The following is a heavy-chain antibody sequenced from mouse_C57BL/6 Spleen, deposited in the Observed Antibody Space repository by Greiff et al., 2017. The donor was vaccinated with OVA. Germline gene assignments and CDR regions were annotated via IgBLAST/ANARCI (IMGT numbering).Heavy chain of an antibody. V-gene: IGHV1-61*01. CDR3: ARGFTTVVAPCAMDY. J-gene: IGHJ4*01. CDR2: ISPSDSET. D-gene: IGHD1-1*01. CDR1: GYTFPSYW. Sequence: QVQLQQPGAELVRPGSSVKLSCKASGYTFPSYWMDWVKQRPGQGLEWIGNISPSDSETHYNQKFKDKSTLTVDKSSSTAYMQLSSLTSEDSAVYYCARGFTTVVAPCAMDYWGQGTSVTVSS.